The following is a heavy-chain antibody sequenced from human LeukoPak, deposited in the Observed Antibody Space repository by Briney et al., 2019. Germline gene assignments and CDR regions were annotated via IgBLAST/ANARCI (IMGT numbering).Heavy chain of an antibody. V-gene: IGHV1-3*01. Sequence: ASVKVSCKASGYTFTSYAMHWVRQAPGQRLEWMGWINAGNGNTKYSQKFQGRVTITRDASASTAHMELSSLRSEDTAVYYCARGLYGDYPPGYWGQGTLVIVSS. CDR1: GYTFTSYA. CDR3: ARGLYGDYPPGY. CDR2: INAGNGNT. D-gene: IGHD4-17*01. J-gene: IGHJ4*02.